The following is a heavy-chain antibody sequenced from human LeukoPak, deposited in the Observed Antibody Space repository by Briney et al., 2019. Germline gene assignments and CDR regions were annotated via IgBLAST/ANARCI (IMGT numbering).Heavy chain of an antibody. D-gene: IGHD3-10*01. Sequence: SRDNSKNTLYLQMNSLRAEDTAVYYCAKIMVRGVIRGDLYFDYWGQGTLVTVSS. CDR3: AKIMVRGVIRGDLYFDY. V-gene: IGHV3-30*02. J-gene: IGHJ4*02.